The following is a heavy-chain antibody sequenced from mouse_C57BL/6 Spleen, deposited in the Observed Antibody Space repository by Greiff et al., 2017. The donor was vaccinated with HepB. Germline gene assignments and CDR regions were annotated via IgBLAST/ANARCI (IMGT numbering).Heavy chain of an antibody. Sequence: EVKVVESEGGLVQPGSSMKLSCTASGFTFSDYYMAWVRQVPEKGLEWVANINYDGSSTYYLDSLKSRFIISIDNARNILYLQMSSLKSEDTATYYCARDYDGGFAYWGQGTLVTVSA. D-gene: IGHD2-12*01. CDR3: ARDYDGGFAY. V-gene: IGHV5-16*01. J-gene: IGHJ3*01. CDR2: INYDGSST. CDR1: GFTFSDYY.